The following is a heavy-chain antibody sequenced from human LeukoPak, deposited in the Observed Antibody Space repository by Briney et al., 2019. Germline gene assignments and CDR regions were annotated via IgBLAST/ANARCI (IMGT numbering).Heavy chain of an antibody. J-gene: IGHJ6*02. CDR3: AKSVAIYFYYGLDV. Sequence: GGSLRLSCAASGFTFSDHAMSWVRQAPGKGLEWVSSVRASGVGTHYADSVKGRFTISRDNSKNTLFLQMNSLRAEDTAPYYCAKSVAIYFYYGLDVWGQGTTVTVSS. D-gene: IGHD3-3*01. V-gene: IGHV3-23*01. CDR2: VRASGVGT. CDR1: GFTFSDHA.